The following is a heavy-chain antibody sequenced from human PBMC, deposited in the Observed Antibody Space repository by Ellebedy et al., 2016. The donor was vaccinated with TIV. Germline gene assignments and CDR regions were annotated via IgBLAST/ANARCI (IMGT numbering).Heavy chain of an antibody. J-gene: IGHJ3*02. V-gene: IGHV1-46*02. CDR3: ARQIGGRDAFDI. Sequence: AASVKVSCKASGYTFNRYWMHWVRQAPGQGLEWMGIINPSGDGTSYAHKFQGRVTMTRDTSTSTLYMELRSLPSEDTAMYYCARQIGGRDAFDIWGQGTMVTASS. CDR1: GYTFNRYW. D-gene: IGHD1-26*01. CDR2: INPSGDGT.